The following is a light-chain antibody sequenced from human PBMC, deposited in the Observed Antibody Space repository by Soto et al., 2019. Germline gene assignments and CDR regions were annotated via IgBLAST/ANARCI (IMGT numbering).Light chain of an antibody. J-gene: IGLJ2*01. CDR2: DDD. Sequence: SYELTQPPSVSVAPGQTARITCGGDNIEIKSVHWYQQRTGQAPFLVLYDDDDRPSGIPERFSGSNSGNTASLTISSVEAGDEADYYCQVWHSLEGIFGGGTQLTVL. V-gene: IGLV3-21*02. CDR3: QVWHSLEGI. CDR1: NIEIKS.